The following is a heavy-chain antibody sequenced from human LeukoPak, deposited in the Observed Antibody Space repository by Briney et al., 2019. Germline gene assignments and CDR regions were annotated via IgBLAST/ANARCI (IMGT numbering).Heavy chain of an antibody. CDR2: INHSGST. CDR3: ARGVLRYFVWLGTGGWFDP. Sequence: SETLSLTCAVYGGSFSGYYWSWIRQPPGKGLEWIGEINHSGSTNYNPSLKSRVTISVDTSKNQFSLKLSSVTAADTAVYYCARGVLRYFVWLGTGGWFDPWGQGTLVSVSS. J-gene: IGHJ5*02. CDR1: GGSFSGYY. D-gene: IGHD3-9*01. V-gene: IGHV4-34*01.